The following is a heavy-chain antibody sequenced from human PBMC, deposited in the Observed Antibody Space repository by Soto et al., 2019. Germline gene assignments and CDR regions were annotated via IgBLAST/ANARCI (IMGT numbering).Heavy chain of an antibody. CDR1: GFTFSSYA. D-gene: IGHD2-15*01. J-gene: IGHJ4*02. Sequence: QVQLVESGGGVVQPGRSLRLSCAASGFTFSSYAMHWVRQAPGKGLEWVAVISYDGSNKYYADSVKGRFTISRDNSKNTLYLQMNSLRAEDTAVYYCARNEIGYCSGGSCYHVDYWGQGTLVTVSS. CDR3: ARNEIGYCSGGSCYHVDY. V-gene: IGHV3-30-3*01. CDR2: ISYDGSNK.